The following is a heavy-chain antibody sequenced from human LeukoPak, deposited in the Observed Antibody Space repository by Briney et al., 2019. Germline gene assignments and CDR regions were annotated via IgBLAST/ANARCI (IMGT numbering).Heavy chain of an antibody. J-gene: IGHJ4*02. CDR1: GYTFTSYG. Sequence: ASVKVSCKAPGYTFTSYGISWVRQAPGQGLEWMGWISAYNSNTNYAQKLQGRVTMTTDTSTSTAYMELRSLRSDDTAVYYCARDRGYCSSTSCDLFDYWGQGTLVTVSS. D-gene: IGHD2-2*01. V-gene: IGHV1-18*01. CDR3: ARDRGYCSSTSCDLFDY. CDR2: ISAYNSNT.